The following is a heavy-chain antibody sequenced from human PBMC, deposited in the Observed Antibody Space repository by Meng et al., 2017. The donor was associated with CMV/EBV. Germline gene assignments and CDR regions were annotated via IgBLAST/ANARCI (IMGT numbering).Heavy chain of an antibody. V-gene: IGHV3-15*01. D-gene: IGHD3-3*01. CDR2: IKSKTDGGTT. Sequence: GGSLRLSCAASGFTFSNAWMSWVRQAPGKGLEWVGRIKSKTDGGTTDYAAPVKGRFTISRDDSKNTLYLKMNSLKTEDTAVYYCTTDGDNDFWSGYYFPGMDVWGQGTTVTVSS. J-gene: IGHJ6*02. CDR1: GFTFSNAW. CDR3: TTDGDNDFWSGYYFPGMDV.